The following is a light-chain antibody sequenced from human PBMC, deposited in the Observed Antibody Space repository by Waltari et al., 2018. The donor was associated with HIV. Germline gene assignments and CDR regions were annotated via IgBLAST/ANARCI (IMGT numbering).Light chain of an antibody. CDR3: QQYYTTPWR. CDR1: QSVLFSSNNKNY. J-gene: IGKJ3*01. Sequence: DIVMNQSPDFLAVSLGERATINCKSSQSVLFSSNNKNYLAWYQQKPGQPPKLLIYWASTRESGVPDRFSGSGSGTDFTLTISSLQAEDVAVYYCQQYYTTPWRFGPGTKVDIK. V-gene: IGKV4-1*01. CDR2: WAS.